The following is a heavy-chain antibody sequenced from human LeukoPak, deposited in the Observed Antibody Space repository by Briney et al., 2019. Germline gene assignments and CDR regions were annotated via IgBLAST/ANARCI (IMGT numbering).Heavy chain of an antibody. Sequence: PSETLSLTCSVSSGSINSYYWGWVRQPAGRGLEWIGRIYTTGRADYDPSLQSRVAMSIDTSQKQFSLNLKSVTAADTATYFCARHGYTASHFFLGYWSQGAPVTVSS. CDR2: IYTTGRA. CDR1: SGSINSYY. V-gene: IGHV4-4*07. CDR3: ARHGYTASHFFLGY. D-gene: IGHD5-18*01. J-gene: IGHJ4*02.